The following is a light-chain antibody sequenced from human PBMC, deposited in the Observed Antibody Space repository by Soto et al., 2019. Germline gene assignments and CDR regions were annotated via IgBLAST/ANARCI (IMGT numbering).Light chain of an antibody. Sequence: QSVLTQPASVSGSPGQSITISCTGTSSDIGFYTYVSWYQHHPGKAPKLIIYEVTYRPSGVSNRFSGSKSGNTASLTISGLQAEDEADYYCSSYTSSRIGVFGGGTQLTVL. CDR2: EVT. V-gene: IGLV2-14*01. J-gene: IGLJ3*02. CDR1: SSDIGFYTY. CDR3: SSYTSSRIGV.